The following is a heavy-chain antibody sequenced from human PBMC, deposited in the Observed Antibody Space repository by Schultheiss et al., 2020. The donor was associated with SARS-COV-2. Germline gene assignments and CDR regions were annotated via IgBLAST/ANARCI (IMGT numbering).Heavy chain of an antibody. CDR3: ARDAENSIWSGGYFEY. CDR1: GGSIGGYY. V-gene: IGHV4-59*01. J-gene: IGHJ4*02. Sequence: SQTLSLTCTVSGGSIGGYYWSWIRQPPGKGLEWIGYVYSSGGTYYSPSLKSRLTTSVDTSKNQLSLKLSSVTAADTAHYYCARDAENSIWSGGYFEYWGQGALVTVSS. D-gene: IGHD3-10*02. CDR2: VYSSGGT.